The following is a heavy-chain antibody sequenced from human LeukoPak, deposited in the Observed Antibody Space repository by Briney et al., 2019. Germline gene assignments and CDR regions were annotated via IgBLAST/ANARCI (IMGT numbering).Heavy chain of an antibody. Sequence: SETLSLTCTVSGGSISSSSYFWGWIRQPPGTGLERIGSIYYSGSTYYNPSLKSRVTISVDTSKNQFSLKLSSVTAADTAVYYCARQRGVEYYDFWSGYYYYFDYWGQGTLVTVSS. CDR3: ARQRGVEYYDFWSGYYYYFDY. V-gene: IGHV4-39*01. CDR1: GGSISSSSYF. CDR2: IYYSGST. D-gene: IGHD3-3*01. J-gene: IGHJ4*02.